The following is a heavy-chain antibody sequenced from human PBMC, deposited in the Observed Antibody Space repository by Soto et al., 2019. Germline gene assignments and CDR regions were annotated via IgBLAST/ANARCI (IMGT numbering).Heavy chain of an antibody. CDR1: GFTFSSYG. V-gene: IGHV3-33*01. CDR3: ARDLIILWFGEDYGMDV. Sequence: PGGSLRLSCAASGFTFSSYGMHWVRQAPGKGLEWVAVIWDDGSNKYYADSVKGRFTISRDNSKNTLYLQMNSLRAEDTAVYYCARDLIILWFGEDYGMDVWGQGTTVTVSS. D-gene: IGHD3-10*01. J-gene: IGHJ6*02. CDR2: IWDDGSNK.